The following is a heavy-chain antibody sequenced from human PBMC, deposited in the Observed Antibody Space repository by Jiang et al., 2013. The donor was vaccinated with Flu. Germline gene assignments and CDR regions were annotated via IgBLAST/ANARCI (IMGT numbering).Heavy chain of an antibody. CDR2: IYHSGST. J-gene: IGHJ3*02. D-gene: IGHD3/OR15-3a*01. CDR1: GGSISSGGYS. V-gene: IGHV4-30-2*01. CDR3: ARVLDYAFDI. Sequence: KPSQTLSLTCAVSGGSISSGGYSWSWIRQPPGKGLEWIGYIYHSGSTYYNPSLKSRVTISVDRSKNQFSLKLSSVTAADTAVYYCARVLDYAFDIWGQGTMVTVSS.